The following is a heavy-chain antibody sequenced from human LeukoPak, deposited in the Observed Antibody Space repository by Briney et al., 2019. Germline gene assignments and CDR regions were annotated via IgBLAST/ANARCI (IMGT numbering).Heavy chain of an antibody. V-gene: IGHV3-21*01. D-gene: IGHD2-8*01. CDR1: GFTFSSYS. CDR2: ISSSSSYI. CDR3: ARAEGLYCTNGVCYVVDV. Sequence: GGSLRLSCAASGFTFSSYSMNWVRQAPGKGLEWVSSISSSSSYIYYADSVKGRFTISRDNAKNSLYLQMNSLRAEDTAVYYCARAEGLYCTNGVCYVVDVWGQGTTVTVPS. J-gene: IGHJ6*02.